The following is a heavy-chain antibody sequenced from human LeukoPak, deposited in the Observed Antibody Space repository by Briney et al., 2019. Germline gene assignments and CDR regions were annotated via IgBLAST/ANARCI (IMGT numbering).Heavy chain of an antibody. V-gene: IGHV3-30*04. D-gene: IGHD4-23*01. CDR2: ISYDGSNK. CDR3: AKNRGYGGNSMGP. J-gene: IGHJ5*02. CDR1: GFTFSSYA. Sequence: GGSLRLSCAASGFTFSSYAMHWVRQAPGKGLEWVAVISYDGSNKYYADSVKGRFTISRDNSKNTLYLQMNSLRAEDTAVYYCAKNRGYGGNSMGPWGQGTLVTVSS.